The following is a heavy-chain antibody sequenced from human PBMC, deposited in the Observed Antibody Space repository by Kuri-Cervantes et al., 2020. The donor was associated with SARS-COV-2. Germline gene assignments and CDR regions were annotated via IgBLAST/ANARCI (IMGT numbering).Heavy chain of an antibody. D-gene: IGHD3-22*01. J-gene: IGHJ5*02. V-gene: IGHV4-39*01. Sequence: SETLSLTCTVSGGSISSSSYYWGWIRQPPGKGLEWIGSIYYSGSTYYNPSLKSRVTISVDTSKNQFSLKLSSVTAADTAVYYCARRYYYDSSGYGSNYNWFDPWGQGTLVTDSS. CDR1: GGSISSSSYY. CDR2: IYYSGST. CDR3: ARRYYYDSSGYGSNYNWFDP.